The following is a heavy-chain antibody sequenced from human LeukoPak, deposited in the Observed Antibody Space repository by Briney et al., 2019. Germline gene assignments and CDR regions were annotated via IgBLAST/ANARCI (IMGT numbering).Heavy chain of an antibody. Sequence: GGSLRLSCAASGFTFGSYWMHWVRQAPGKGLVWVSRINADGRYTSYADSVKGRFTISRDNAKNTLYLQLNSLRAEDTAVYYCATDLTGAKDDWGQGTLVTVSS. CDR2: INADGRYT. D-gene: IGHD1-26*01. J-gene: IGHJ4*02. CDR3: ATDLTGAKDD. V-gene: IGHV3-74*01. CDR1: GFTFGSYW.